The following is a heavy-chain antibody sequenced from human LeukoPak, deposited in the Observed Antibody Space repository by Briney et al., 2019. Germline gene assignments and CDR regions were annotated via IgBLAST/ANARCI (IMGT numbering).Heavy chain of an antibody. CDR2: IYSGGTT. V-gene: IGHV3-53*01. CDR1: GFTVSSNY. CDR3: ARGSSRAFDY. Sequence: GGSLRLSCAASGFTVSSNYMSWARQAPGKGLEWVSVIYSGGTTNHADSVKGRFTVSRDNSKNTLYLQMNSLRAEDTAVYFCARGSSRAFDYWGQGTLVAVSS. D-gene: IGHD2-2*01. J-gene: IGHJ4*02.